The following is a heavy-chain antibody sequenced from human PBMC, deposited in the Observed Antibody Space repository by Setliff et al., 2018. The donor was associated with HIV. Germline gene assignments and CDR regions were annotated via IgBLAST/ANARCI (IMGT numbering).Heavy chain of an antibody. V-gene: IGHV3-21*04. CDR3: SRMDSVLDTIMLDV. CDR1: GFSLSNSD. Sequence: PGGSLRLSCAASGFSLSNSDVNWVRQAPGRGLEWVSSISGNSNYIYYADSVKGRFTISRDNAKKSLYLQMNNLKVEDRGMYYCSRMDSVLDTIMLDVWGKGTTVTVSS. CDR2: ISGNSNYI. D-gene: IGHD1-1*01. J-gene: IGHJ6*04.